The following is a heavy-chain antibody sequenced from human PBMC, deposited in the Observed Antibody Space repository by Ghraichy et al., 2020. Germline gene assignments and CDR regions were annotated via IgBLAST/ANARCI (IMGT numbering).Heavy chain of an antibody. CDR3: ARHVRSTSQRWLDP. Sequence: GSLRLSCKGSGYSFPSYWIAWVRQMPGKDLEWMGIIQPDDSTTTYSPSFQGQVTISADKTINTAYLQWSSLKASDTAMYYCARHVRSTSQRWLDPWGQGTLVTVSS. CDR1: GYSFPSYW. D-gene: IGHD3-10*02. J-gene: IGHJ5*02. CDR2: IQPDDSTT. V-gene: IGHV5-51*01.